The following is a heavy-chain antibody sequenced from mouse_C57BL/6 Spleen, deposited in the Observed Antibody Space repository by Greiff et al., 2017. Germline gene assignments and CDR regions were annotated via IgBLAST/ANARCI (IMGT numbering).Heavy chain of an antibody. J-gene: IGHJ2*01. CDR2: FYPGSGSI. V-gene: IGHV1-62-2*01. Sequence: QVQLQQSGAELVNPGASVKLSCKASGYTFTEYTIHWVKQRSGQGLEWIGWFYPGSGSIKYNEKFKDKATLTADKSSSTVYMELSRLTSEDSAVYFCARHERGSYDYDVYFDYWGQGTTLTVSS. D-gene: IGHD2-4*01. CDR3: ARHERGSYDYDVYFDY. CDR1: GYTFTEYT.